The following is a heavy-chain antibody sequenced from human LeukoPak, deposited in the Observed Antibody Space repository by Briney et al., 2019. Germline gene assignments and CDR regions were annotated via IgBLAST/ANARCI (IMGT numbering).Heavy chain of an antibody. CDR1: GGSISSSNW. CDR3: ARGGSHYYDSSGYYYAVPNHFDY. CDR2: IYHSGST. J-gene: IGHJ4*02. V-gene: IGHV4-4*02. Sequence: PSGTLSLTCAVSGGSISSSNWWSWVRQPPGKGLEWIGEIYHSGSTNYNPSLKSRVTISVDKSKNQFSLKLSSVTAADTAVYYCARGGSHYYDSSGYYYAVPNHFDYWGQGTLVTVSS. D-gene: IGHD3-22*01.